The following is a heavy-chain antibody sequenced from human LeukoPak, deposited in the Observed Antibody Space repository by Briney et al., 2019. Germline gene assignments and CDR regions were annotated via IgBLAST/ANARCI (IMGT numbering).Heavy chain of an antibody. CDR1: GGTFSSYA. Sequence: ASVKVSCKASGGTFSSYAISWVRQAPGQGLEWMGRIIPILGIANYAQKFQGRVTITADKSTSTAYMELSSLRSEDTAVYYCARLGAFSSIDYWGQGTLVTVSS. D-gene: IGHD3-16*01. J-gene: IGHJ4*02. CDR3: ARLGAFSSIDY. V-gene: IGHV1-69*04. CDR2: IIPILGIA.